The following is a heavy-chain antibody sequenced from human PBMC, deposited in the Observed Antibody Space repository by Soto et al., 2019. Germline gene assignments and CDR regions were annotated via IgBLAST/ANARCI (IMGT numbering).Heavy chain of an antibody. CDR1: GFTFSSYE. D-gene: IGHD1-26*01. Sequence: PGGSLRLSCAASGFTFSSYEMNWVRQAPGKGLEWVSYISSSGSTMYYADSVKGRFTISRDNAKNSLYLQMNSLRAEDTAVYYCAGGGYKPKYYYYGMDVWGQGTTVTVSS. V-gene: IGHV3-48*03. CDR2: ISSSGSTM. J-gene: IGHJ6*02. CDR3: AGGGYKPKYYYYGMDV.